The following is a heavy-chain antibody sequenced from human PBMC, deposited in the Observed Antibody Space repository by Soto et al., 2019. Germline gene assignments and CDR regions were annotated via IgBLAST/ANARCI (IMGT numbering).Heavy chain of an antibody. D-gene: IGHD3-10*01. CDR1: GFTFSSDG. Sequence: QVQMVESGGGVVQPGRSLRLSCAASGFTFSSDGMHWVRQAPGKGLEWVAVISYDGSNKYYADSVKGRFTISRDKSKNTLYLQMNSLRAEDTAVYYCAPWFGAFDYCGQGTLVTVS. J-gene: IGHJ4*02. V-gene: IGHV3-30*03. CDR2: ISYDGSNK. CDR3: APWFGAFDY.